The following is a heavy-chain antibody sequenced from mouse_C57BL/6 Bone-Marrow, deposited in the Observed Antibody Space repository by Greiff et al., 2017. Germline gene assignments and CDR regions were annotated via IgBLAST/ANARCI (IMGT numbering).Heavy chain of an antibody. CDR2: IYPGDGDT. CDR3: ARRAYGYYAMDY. Sequence: VKLMESGPELVKPGASVKISCKASGYAFSSSWMNWVKQRPGKGLEWIGRIYPGDGDTNYNGKFKGKATLTADKSSSTAYMQLSSLTSEDSAVYFCARRAYGYYAMDYWGQGTSVTVSS. D-gene: IGHD1-1*01. V-gene: IGHV1-82*01. J-gene: IGHJ4*01. CDR1: GYAFSSSW.